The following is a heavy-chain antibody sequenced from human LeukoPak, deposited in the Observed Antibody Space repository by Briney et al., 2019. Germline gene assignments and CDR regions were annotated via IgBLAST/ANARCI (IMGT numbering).Heavy chain of an antibody. J-gene: IGHJ4*02. Sequence: PSGTLSLTCAVSGGSISSNNWWSWVRQPPGKGLEWIGEIFHSGSTNYNPSLKSRVTISVDKSKNQFSLKLSSVTAADTAVYYCARETDYCSGGLDWGQGTLVTVSS. CDR3: ARETDYCSGGLD. D-gene: IGHD2-15*01. CDR1: GGSISSNNW. CDR2: IFHSGST. V-gene: IGHV4-4*02.